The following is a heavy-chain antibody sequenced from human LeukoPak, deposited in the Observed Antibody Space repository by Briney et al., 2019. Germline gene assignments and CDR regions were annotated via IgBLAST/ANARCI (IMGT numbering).Heavy chain of an antibody. D-gene: IGHD5-18*01. Sequence: GGSLRLSCAASGFTFSSYGMPWVRQAPGKGLEWVAVISYDGSNKYYADSVKGRFTISRDNSKNTLYLQMNSLRAEDTAVYYCAKHTAMVTWGQGTLVTVSS. V-gene: IGHV3-30*18. CDR3: AKHTAMVT. J-gene: IGHJ5*02. CDR2: ISYDGSNK. CDR1: GFTFSSYG.